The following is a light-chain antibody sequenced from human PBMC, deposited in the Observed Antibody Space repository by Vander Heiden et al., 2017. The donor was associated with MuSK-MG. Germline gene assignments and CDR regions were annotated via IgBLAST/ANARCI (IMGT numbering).Light chain of an antibody. J-gene: IGKJ4*01. CDR2: AAS. CDR1: QGISSW. CDR3: QRSTNFLLT. V-gene: IGKV1-12*01. Sequence: IQLTQSPSPVSASVGDRVTITCRASQGISSWLAWYQQKPGIAPKLLIYAASNLLSGVPSRLRGSGSGTDFTLTMRSLQPEDFATYYCQRSTNFLLTFGGGTKVXIK.